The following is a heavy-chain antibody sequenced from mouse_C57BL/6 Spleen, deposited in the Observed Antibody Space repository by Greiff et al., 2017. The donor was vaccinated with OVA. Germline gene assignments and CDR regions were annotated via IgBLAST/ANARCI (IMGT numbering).Heavy chain of an antibody. Sequence: VQLQQSGAELARPGASVKLSCKASGYTFTSYGISWVKQRTGQGLEWIGEIYPRSGNTYYNEKFKGKATLTADKSSSTAYMELRSLTSEDSAVYFGARGEEGFYAMDYWGQGTSVTVSS. CDR2: IYPRSGNT. CDR3: ARGEEGFYAMDY. CDR1: GYTFTSYG. V-gene: IGHV1-81*01. J-gene: IGHJ4*01.